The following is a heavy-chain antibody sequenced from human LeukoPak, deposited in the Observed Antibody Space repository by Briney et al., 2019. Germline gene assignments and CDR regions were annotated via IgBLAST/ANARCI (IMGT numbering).Heavy chain of an antibody. CDR3: ARSIVVAGIVSDYYYYAMDV. V-gene: IGHV4-59*08. J-gene: IGHJ6*02. CDR2: IYYSGST. Sequence: SETLSLTCIVPGGSISSYYWSWIRQPPGKGLEWIGYIYYSGSTTYNPSLKSRVTISLQTSKKQFSLKLSSVTAEDTAVYYCARSIVVAGIVSDYYYYAMDVWGQGTTVTVSS. D-gene: IGHD6-19*01. CDR1: GGSISSYY.